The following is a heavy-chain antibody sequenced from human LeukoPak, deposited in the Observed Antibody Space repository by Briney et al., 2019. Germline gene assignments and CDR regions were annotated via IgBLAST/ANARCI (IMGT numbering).Heavy chain of an antibody. D-gene: IGHD1-26*01. J-gene: IGHJ5*02. CDR1: GXTFRSHW. CDR3: AREDSGSIGWFDP. CDR2: INGDGSIT. V-gene: IGHV3-74*01. Sequence: GSLRLSSAASGXTFRSHWMHWVRQAPGKGLVWVSRINGDGSITTYAGSVKGRFTISRDNAKNTLYLQMNSLRAEDTAVYYCAREDSGSIGWFDPWGQGTLVTVSS.